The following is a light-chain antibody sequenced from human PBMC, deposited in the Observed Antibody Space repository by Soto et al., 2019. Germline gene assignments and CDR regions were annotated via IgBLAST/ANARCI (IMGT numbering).Light chain of an antibody. CDR2: DAS. J-gene: IGKJ1*01. CDR1: QSCPKNY. Sequence: EIVLTQSPGTLSLSPGDRATLSGRASQSCPKNYLDWYQQEPGQAPRLLIYDASSRPTGIPDRFSGSGSGTDFTLTISRLEPEDFAVYYCHQYASAPQTFGQGTKVDIK. V-gene: IGKV3-20*01. CDR3: HQYASAPQT.